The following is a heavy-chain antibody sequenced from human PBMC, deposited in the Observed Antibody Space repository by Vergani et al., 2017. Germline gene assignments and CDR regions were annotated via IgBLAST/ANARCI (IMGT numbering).Heavy chain of an antibody. CDR3: ARDRDYYDSSGFPGGFGT. V-gene: IGHV1-69*06. J-gene: IGHJ5*02. D-gene: IGHD3-22*01. CDR2: IIPIFGTA. Sequence: QVQLVQSGAEVKKPGSSVKVSCKASGGTFSSYAISWVRQAPGQGLEWMGGIIPIFGTANYAQKFQGRVTITADKSTSTAYMELSRLRSEDTAVYYCARDRDYYDSSGFPGGFGTWGQGTLVTVSS. CDR1: GGTFSSYA.